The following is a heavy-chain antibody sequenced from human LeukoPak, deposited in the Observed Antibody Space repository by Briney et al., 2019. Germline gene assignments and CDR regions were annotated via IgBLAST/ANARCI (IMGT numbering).Heavy chain of an antibody. CDR1: GYTFTSYY. CDR2: IIPIFGTA. CDR3: ARDPYGMDV. V-gene: IGHV1-69*13. Sequence: GASVKVSCKASGYTFTSYYMHWVRQAPGQGLEWMGGIIPIFGTANYAQKFQGRVTITADESTSTAYMELSSLRSEDTAVYYCARDPYGMDVWGQGTTITVSS. J-gene: IGHJ6*02.